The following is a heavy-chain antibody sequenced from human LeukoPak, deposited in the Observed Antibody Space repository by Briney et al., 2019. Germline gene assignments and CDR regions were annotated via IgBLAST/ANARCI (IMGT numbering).Heavy chain of an antibody. CDR1: GFTFRNYA. CDR3: AKDGED. J-gene: IGHJ4*02. CDR2: ISGSASDT. D-gene: IGHD2-21*01. Sequence: GGSLRLSCVASGFTFRNYAMGWVRQAPGKGLESVSTISGSASDTHYADSVKGRFTISRDNSKNTLYLHMDSLRAEDTAVYYCAKDGEDWGQGTLVTVSS. V-gene: IGHV3-23*01.